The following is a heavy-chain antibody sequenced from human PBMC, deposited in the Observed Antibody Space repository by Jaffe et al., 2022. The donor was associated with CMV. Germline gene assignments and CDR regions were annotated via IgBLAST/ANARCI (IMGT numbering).Heavy chain of an antibody. CDR2: VYPGDSGT. CDR1: GYTFSDYW. Sequence: EVQLVQSGPEVKKPGESLKISCKGSGYTFSDYWIGWVRQMPGKALEWMAIVYPGDSGTRYSPSFQGQVTISADKSISTAYLQWSSLKASDTAMYYCVRHSGPIFCLTSNCKKYYYYYYYMDVWGKGTTVTVSS. CDR3: VRHSGPIFCLTSNCKKYYYYYYYMDV. V-gene: IGHV5-51*01. D-gene: IGHD3-3*02. J-gene: IGHJ6*03.